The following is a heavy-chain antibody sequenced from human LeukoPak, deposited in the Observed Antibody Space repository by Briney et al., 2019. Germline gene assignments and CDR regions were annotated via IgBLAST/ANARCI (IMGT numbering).Heavy chain of an antibody. Sequence: GGSLRLSCAASGFTFSSYGMHWVRQPPGKGLEWVAVIWYDGSNKYYADSVKGRFTISRDNSKNTLYLQMNSLRAEDTAVYYCARESFGVVIAVYDGMDVWGQGTTVTVSS. V-gene: IGHV3-33*01. CDR2: IWYDGSNK. CDR3: ARESFGVVIAVYDGMDV. CDR1: GFTFSSYG. D-gene: IGHD3-3*01. J-gene: IGHJ6*02.